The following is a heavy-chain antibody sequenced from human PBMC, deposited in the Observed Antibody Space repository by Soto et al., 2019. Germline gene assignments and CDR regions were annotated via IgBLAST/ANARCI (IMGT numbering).Heavy chain of an antibody. J-gene: IGHJ4*02. CDR1: GFTFSSYW. CDR2: IKQDGSEK. D-gene: IGHD3-22*01. CDR3: ARATYYYDSSGQGY. V-gene: IGHV3-7*03. Sequence: GSLRLSCAASGFTFSSYWMSWVRQAPGKGLEWVANIKQDGSEKYYVDSVKGRFTISRDNAKNSLYLQMNSLRAEDTAVYYCARATYYYDSSGQGYWGQGTLVTVSS.